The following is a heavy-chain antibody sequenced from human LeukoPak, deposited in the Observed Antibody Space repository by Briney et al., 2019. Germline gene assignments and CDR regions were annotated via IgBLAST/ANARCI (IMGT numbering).Heavy chain of an antibody. J-gene: IGHJ3*02. D-gene: IGHD2-15*01. Sequence: QAGGSLRLSCAASGFTFSSYSMNWVRQAPGKGLVWLSSINNGGSSTNYADSVKGRFTISRDNVKNTLYLQMNSLSPEDTAVYYCTRDGRRGSGGSTLRAFDIWGQGTMITVSS. CDR2: INNGGSST. V-gene: IGHV3-74*01. CDR1: GFTFSSYS. CDR3: TRDGRRGSGGSTLRAFDI.